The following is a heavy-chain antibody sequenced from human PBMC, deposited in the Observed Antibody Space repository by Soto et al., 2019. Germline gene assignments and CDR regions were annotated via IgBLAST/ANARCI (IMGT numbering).Heavy chain of an antibody. V-gene: IGHV3-30-3*01. Sequence: LRLSCAASGFTFSSYAMHWVRQSPGKGLEWVAVISYDGSNKYYADSVKGRFTISRDNSKNTLYLQMNSLRAEDTAVYYCARDDGDYYDSSGYYFSYWGQGTLVTVSS. CDR2: ISYDGSNK. CDR1: GFTFSSYA. D-gene: IGHD3-22*01. CDR3: ARDDGDYYDSSGYYFSY. J-gene: IGHJ4*02.